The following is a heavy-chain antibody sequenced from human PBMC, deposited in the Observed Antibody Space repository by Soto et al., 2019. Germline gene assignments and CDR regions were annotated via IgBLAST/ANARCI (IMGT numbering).Heavy chain of an antibody. CDR2: ISGSGGST. D-gene: IGHD3-3*01. CDR3: AKGYDFWSGYYYYMDV. Sequence: EVQLLESGGGLVQPGGSLRLSCAASGFTFSSYAMSWVRQAPGKGLEWVSAISGSGGSTYYADSVKGRFTISRDNSKNTLYLQMNSLRAEDTAVYYCAKGYDFWSGYYYYMDVWGKGTTVTVSS. CDR1: GFTFSSYA. V-gene: IGHV3-23*01. J-gene: IGHJ6*03.